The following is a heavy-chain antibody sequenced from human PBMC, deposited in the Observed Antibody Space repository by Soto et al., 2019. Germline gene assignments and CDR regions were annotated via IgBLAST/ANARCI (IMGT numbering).Heavy chain of an antibody. CDR2: INPNSGGT. CDR1: GYTFSGYY. D-gene: IGHD2-2*02. Sequence: ASVKVSCKASGYTFSGYYIHWLRQAPGQGLEWMGWINPNSGGTNYAQKFQGRVTVTRDTPTSTAYMELSRLTSDDTAVYYCARSLTEGYCTITGCYTRPLYGMDVWGQVTKVTVSS. J-gene: IGHJ6*02. CDR3: ARSLTEGYCTITGCYTRPLYGMDV. V-gene: IGHV1-2*02.